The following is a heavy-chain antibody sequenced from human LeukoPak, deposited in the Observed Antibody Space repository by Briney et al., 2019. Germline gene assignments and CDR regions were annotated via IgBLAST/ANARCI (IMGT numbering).Heavy chain of an antibody. CDR1: GFTFSSYG. CDR3: GRDGSGTRYYYMDV. Sequence: PGGSLRLSRAASGFTFSSYGMHWVRQAPGKGLEWGAVIWYDGSNKYYADSVKGRFTISRDKSKDTLYLQMNSLRAEGTVVYYCGRDGSGTRYYYMDVWGKGTRVTVSS. J-gene: IGHJ6*03. V-gene: IGHV3-33*01. D-gene: IGHD3-10*01. CDR2: IWYDGSNK.